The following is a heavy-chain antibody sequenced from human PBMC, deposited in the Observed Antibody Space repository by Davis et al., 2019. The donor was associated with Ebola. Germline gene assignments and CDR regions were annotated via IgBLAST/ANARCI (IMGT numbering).Heavy chain of an antibody. J-gene: IGHJ4*02. V-gene: IGHV3-11*01. D-gene: IGHD2-15*01. CDR1: GFTLSDYY. CDR2: IRSSDTTI. CDR3: VKGGWDNVMVVAAIPLFDY. Sequence: GESLKISCAASGFTLSDYYMSWIRQAPGKGLEWVSSIRSSDTTIYYSDPVKGRFTFSRDDSKNTLFLQMNSLRADDTAVYYCVKGGWDNVMVVAAIPLFDYWGQGALVTVSS.